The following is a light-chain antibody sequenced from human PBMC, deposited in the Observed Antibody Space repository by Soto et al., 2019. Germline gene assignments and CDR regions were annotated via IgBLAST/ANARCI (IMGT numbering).Light chain of an antibody. CDR3: QQYGSSPPMYT. CDR2: SAS. CDR1: QSVASRA. Sequence: IVLTQSPGTLSLSPGERATLSCRASQSVASRALAWYQQKPGQAPRLLMYSASKRATGIPDRFSGSGSGTDFTLTISRLEPGDFAVYYCQQYGSSPPMYTFGQGTKLEIK. V-gene: IGKV3-20*01. J-gene: IGKJ2*01.